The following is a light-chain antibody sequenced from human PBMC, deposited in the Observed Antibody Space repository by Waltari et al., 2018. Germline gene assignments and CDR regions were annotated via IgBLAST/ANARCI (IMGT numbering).Light chain of an antibody. CDR1: QSVLFNFNNKNY. Sequence: DIVMTQSPDSLAVSLGERATINCKSSQSVLFNFNNKNYLGWYQHKQGRPPKPLIYWASTRESGVPDRFSGSGSGTDFNLTISSLQAEDVAVYYCQQYYSLPWAFGQGTKVEIK. CDR3: QQYYSLPWA. J-gene: IGKJ1*01. V-gene: IGKV4-1*01. CDR2: WAS.